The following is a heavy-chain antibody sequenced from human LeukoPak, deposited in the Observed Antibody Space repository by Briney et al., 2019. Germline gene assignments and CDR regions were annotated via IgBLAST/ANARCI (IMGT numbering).Heavy chain of an antibody. CDR1: GFSVSSNY. CDR2: IYSDGST. J-gene: IGHJ4*02. V-gene: IGHV3-53*01. CDR3: ARAPLDN. Sequence: SGGSLRLSCAASGFSVSSNYISWVRQAPGKGLEWVSVIYSDGSTKYADSVKARFTISRDNSKDTVYLQMNSLRVEDTAVYYCARAPLDNWGQGTLVTVSS.